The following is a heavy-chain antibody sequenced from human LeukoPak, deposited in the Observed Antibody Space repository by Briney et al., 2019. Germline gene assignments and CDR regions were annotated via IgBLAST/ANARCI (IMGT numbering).Heavy chain of an antibody. CDR2: IIPILGIA. CDR1: GGTFSSYA. CDR3: ARVPSYGSGSYYVWFDP. V-gene: IGHV1-69*04. Sequence: ASVKVSCKASGGTFSSYAISWVRQAPGQGLEWMGRIIPILGIANYAQKFQGRVTITADKSTSTAYMELSSLRSEDTAVYYCARVPSYGSGSYYVWFDPWGQGTLVTVSS. J-gene: IGHJ5*02. D-gene: IGHD3-10*01.